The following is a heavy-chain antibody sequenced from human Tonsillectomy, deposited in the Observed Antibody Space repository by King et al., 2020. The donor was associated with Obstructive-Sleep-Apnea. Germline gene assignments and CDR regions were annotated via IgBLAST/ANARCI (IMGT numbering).Heavy chain of an antibody. CDR2: FDPEDGET. J-gene: IGHJ5*02. V-gene: IGHV1-24*01. CDR1: GYTLTELS. CDR3: ATWHIAAAGLWSDP. Sequence: QLVQSGAEVKKPGASVKVSCKVSGYTLTELSMHWVRQAPGKGLEWMGGFDPEDGETIYAQKFPGRVTMTEDTSTDTAYMELSSLRSEDTAVYYCATWHIAAAGLWSDPWGQGTLVTVSS. D-gene: IGHD6-13*01.